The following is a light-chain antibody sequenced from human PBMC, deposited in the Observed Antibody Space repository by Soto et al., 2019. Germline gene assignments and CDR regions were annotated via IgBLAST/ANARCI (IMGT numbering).Light chain of an antibody. J-gene: IGLJ2*01. CDR1: SSDVGGYNY. V-gene: IGLV2-8*01. CDR3: SSYADSNSLI. Sequence: QSALTQPPSASGSPGQSVTISCTGTSSDVGGYNYVSWYQQHPGKAPKVMIYEVSKRPSGVPDRFSGSKSGNTASLTVSGLQAEDEADYYCSSYADSNSLIFGEGTKVTVL. CDR2: EVS.